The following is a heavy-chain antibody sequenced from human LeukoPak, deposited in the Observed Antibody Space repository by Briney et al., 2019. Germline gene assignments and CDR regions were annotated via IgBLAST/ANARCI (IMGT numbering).Heavy chain of an antibody. J-gene: IGHJ3*02. CDR3: ATAPRITMIVEYAFDI. CDR2: IIPIFGTA. CDR1: GGTFSSYA. V-gene: IGHV1-69*06. D-gene: IGHD3-22*01. Sequence: SVKVSCKASGGTFSSYAISWVRQAPGQGLEWMGGIIPIFGTANYAQKFQGRVTMTEDTSTDTAYMELSSLRSEDTAVYYCATAPRITMIVEYAFDIWGQGTMVTVSS.